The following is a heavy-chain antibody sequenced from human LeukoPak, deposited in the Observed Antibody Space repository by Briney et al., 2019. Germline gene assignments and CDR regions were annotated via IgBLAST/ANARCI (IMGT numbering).Heavy chain of an antibody. D-gene: IGHD1-26*01. CDR2: IKEDGSEK. J-gene: IGHJ4*02. CDR1: GFTFSSYW. Sequence: GGSLRLSCVASGFTFSSYWMSWFRQAPGKGLEWVANIKEDGSEKYYADYVKGRFTISRDNAKNSLSLHMSSLRDEDTAVFYCARSRTAYYNVYADFWGQGTLVTVSS. V-gene: IGHV3-7*01. CDR3: ARSRTAYYNVYADF.